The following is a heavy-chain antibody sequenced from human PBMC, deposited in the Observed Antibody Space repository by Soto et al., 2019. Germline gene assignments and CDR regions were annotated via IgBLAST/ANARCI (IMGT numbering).Heavy chain of an antibody. D-gene: IGHD6-13*01. CDR2: INPNSGGT. CDR1: GYTFTGYY. Sequence: XSVKVSFNASGYTFTGYYMHLVRHTPGQGLEWMGWINPNSGGTNYAQKFQGRVTMTRDTSVSTAYMELSRLRSDDTAVYYCARARIAAAGFRWFDPWGQGTLVTVSS. J-gene: IGHJ5*02. CDR3: ARARIAAAGFRWFDP. V-gene: IGHV1-2*02.